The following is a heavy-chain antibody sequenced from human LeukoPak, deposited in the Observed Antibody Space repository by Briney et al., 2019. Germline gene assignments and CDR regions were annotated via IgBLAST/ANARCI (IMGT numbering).Heavy chain of an antibody. V-gene: IGHV3-74*01. CDR3: ARGRPHGNDY. Sequence: PGTSLRLSCAASGFTFSSYWMNWVRQAPGKGLVWVSRIASDGSSTTYADSVKGRFSISRDNAKNTLYLQMNSLRVEDTAVYYCARGRPHGNDYWGQGTLVTVSS. CDR2: IASDGSST. CDR1: GFTFSSYW. J-gene: IGHJ4*02. D-gene: IGHD4-23*01.